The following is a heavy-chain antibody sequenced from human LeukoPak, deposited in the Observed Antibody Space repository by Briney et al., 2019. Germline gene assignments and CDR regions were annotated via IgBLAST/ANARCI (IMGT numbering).Heavy chain of an antibody. CDR1: GFTFSSYT. D-gene: IGHD3-3*01. V-gene: IGHV3-21*01. Sequence: GGSLRLSCAASGFTFSSYTMNWVRQAPGNGLEWVSSISSTSTFIYYADSVKGRFAISRDNAKNSLFLQMNSLRAEDTAVYYCNTIFGVVKRFDYWGQGTLVTVSS. CDR3: NTIFGVVKRFDY. J-gene: IGHJ4*02. CDR2: ISSTSTFI.